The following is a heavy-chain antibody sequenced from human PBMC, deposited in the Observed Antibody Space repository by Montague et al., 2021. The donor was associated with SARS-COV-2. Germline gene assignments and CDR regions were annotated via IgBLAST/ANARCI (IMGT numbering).Heavy chain of an antibody. V-gene: IGHV4-39*02. J-gene: IGHJ5*02. CDR1: PRSGGTKSSR. CDR2: ISLLEST. D-gene: IGHD3-10*01. Sequence: SETLSLTCAGDPRSGGTKSSRRSEDHKPAGKGLQGIGSISLLESTNFNPSLESRLTMSVDTSKNHFSLKLSSVTAADTAVYYCARLWDFYGAGSYKNSWFDHWGQGTRGTVSS. CDR3: ARLWDFYGAGSYKNSWFDH.